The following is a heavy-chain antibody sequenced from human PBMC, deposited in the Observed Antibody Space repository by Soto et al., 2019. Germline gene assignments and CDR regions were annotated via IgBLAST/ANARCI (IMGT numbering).Heavy chain of an antibody. CDR3: ARGRYYFDY. CDR2: IYYSGGT. J-gene: IGHJ4*02. Sequence: ETLSLTCTVSVGSISSYSWSWIRQPPGKGLEWIGYIYYSGGTTFNPSLKSRVTISVDTSKNQFSLKLNSVTAADTAVYYCARGRYYFDYWGQGTLVTVSS. CDR1: VGSISSYS. V-gene: IGHV4-59*01.